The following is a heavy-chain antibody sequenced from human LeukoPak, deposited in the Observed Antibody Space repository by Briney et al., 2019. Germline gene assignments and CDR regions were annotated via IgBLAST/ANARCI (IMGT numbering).Heavy chain of an antibody. D-gene: IGHD5-24*01. CDR3: ARCRDGYPPFDY. CDR2: ISYSGST. Sequence: SETLSLTCTVSGGSISSYYWSWIRQPPGKGLEWIGYISYSGSTNYNPSLKSRVTIPVDTSKNQFSLRLSSVTAADTAVYFCARCRDGYPPFDYWGQGTLVTVSS. V-gene: IGHV4-59*01. CDR1: GGSISSYY. J-gene: IGHJ4*02.